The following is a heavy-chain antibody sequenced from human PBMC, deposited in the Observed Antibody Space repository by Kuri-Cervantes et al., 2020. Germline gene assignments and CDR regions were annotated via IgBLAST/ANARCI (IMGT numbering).Heavy chain of an antibody. V-gene: IGHV1-69*13. CDR1: GGTFSSYA. Sequence: SVKVSCKASGGTFSSYAISWVRQAPGQGLEWMGGIIPIFGTANYAQKFQGRVTITADESTSTAYMELSSLRSEDTAVYYCARARSWGSSWWEVDYWGQGTLVTDSS. CDR3: ARARSWGSSWWEVDY. D-gene: IGHD6-13*01. CDR2: IIPIFGTA. J-gene: IGHJ4*02.